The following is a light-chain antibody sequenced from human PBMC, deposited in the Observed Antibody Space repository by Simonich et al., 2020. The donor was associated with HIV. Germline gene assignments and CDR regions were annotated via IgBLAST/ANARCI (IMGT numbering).Light chain of an antibody. V-gene: IGLV2-14*01. CDR1: SSDVGGYNY. Sequence: QSALTQPASVSGSPGQSITISCTGTSSDVGGYNYVSWYQQHPGKAPKLMIYVVSKRPQGVANRFSGSTSGNTAALTSSGLQAEDEADYYCSSDTSSSTVVFGGGTKLTVL. J-gene: IGLJ2*01. CDR3: SSDTSSSTVV. CDR2: VVS.